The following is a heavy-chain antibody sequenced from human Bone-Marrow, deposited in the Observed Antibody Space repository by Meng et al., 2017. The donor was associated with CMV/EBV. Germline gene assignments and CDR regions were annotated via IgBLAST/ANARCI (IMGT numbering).Heavy chain of an antibody. Sequence: SETLSLTCAVYGGSFSGYYWSWIRQPPGKELEWIGEINHSGSTNYNPSLKSRVTISVDTSKNQFSLKLSSVAAADTAVYYCASADTAMVIGYWGQGTLVTVSS. CDR2: INHSGST. J-gene: IGHJ4*02. D-gene: IGHD5-18*01. CDR3: ASADTAMVIGY. V-gene: IGHV4-34*01. CDR1: GGSFSGYY.